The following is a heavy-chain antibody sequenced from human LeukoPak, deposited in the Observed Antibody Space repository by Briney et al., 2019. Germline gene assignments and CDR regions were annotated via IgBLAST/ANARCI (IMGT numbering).Heavy chain of an antibody. CDR1: GDSISSSNHY. Sequence: SETLSLTCTVSGDSISSSNHYWGWIRQPPGTGLEWIGSIYYSGSTYYNPSLKSRVTISVDTSKNQFSLKLSSVTAADTAVYYCARSHWGPYGSRIANWFDPWGQGTLVTVSS. J-gene: IGHJ5*02. D-gene: IGHD6-13*01. CDR2: IYYSGST. V-gene: IGHV4-39*07. CDR3: ARSHWGPYGSRIANWFDP.